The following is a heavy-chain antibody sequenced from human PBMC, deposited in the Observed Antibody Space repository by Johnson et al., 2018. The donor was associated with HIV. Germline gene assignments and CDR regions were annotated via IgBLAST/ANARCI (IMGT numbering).Heavy chain of an antibody. D-gene: IGHD2-21*02. Sequence: VQLVESGGGVVQPGRSLRLSCAASGFTFSSYAMHWVRQATGKGLEWVSAIGTAGDTYYPGSVKGRFTISRDNAKNSLYLQMNSLRAEDTAVYYCASPQAGDHPQDDAFHIWGQGTVVTVSS. J-gene: IGHJ3*02. CDR1: GFTFSSYA. CDR2: IGTAGDT. CDR3: ASPQAGDHPQDDAFHI. V-gene: IGHV3-13*01.